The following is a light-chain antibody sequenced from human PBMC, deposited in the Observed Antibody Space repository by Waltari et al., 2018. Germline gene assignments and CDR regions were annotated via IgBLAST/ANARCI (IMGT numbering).Light chain of an antibody. V-gene: IGLV2-14*03. Sequence: QSALTQPASVSGSPGESITISCTGTSSDVGTYDYVPWYQQTPGKAPKLLIYDVTKLPSGIANRFSGSKSGNTASLTISGLQAEDEADYYCSSYTTSSTVYVFGTGTKVTVL. CDR3: SSYTTSSTVYV. J-gene: IGLJ1*01. CDR2: DVT. CDR1: SSDVGTYDY.